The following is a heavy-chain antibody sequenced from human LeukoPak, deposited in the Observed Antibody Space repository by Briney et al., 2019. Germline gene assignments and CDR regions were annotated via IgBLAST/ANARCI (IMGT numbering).Heavy chain of an antibody. Sequence: GGSLRLSCAASGFTFSSYSMNWVRQAPGKGLEWVSYISSSSSTIYYADSVKGRFTISRDNAKNSLYLQMNSLRAEDTAVYYCASLIDIVVVPAAPGTDDAFDIWGQGTMVTVSS. J-gene: IGHJ3*02. CDR2: ISSSSSTI. CDR3: ASLIDIVVVPAAPGTDDAFDI. CDR1: GFTFSSYS. V-gene: IGHV3-48*01. D-gene: IGHD2-2*01.